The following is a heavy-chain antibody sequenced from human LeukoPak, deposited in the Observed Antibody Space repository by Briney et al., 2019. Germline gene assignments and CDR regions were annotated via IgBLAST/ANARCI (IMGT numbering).Heavy chain of an antibody. CDR2: INEDGNIT. CDR3: GRDLGGRSGY. CDR1: GFTFSTYW. J-gene: IGHJ4*02. Sequence: PGGSLRLSCAVSGFTFSTYWMHWVRQVPGEGLVWVSRINEDGNITNYADSVKGRFSISRDNAKNTLYLQMNSLRAEDTAVYYCGRDLGGRSGYWGQGTLVTVSS. D-gene: IGHD1-26*01. V-gene: IGHV3-74*01.